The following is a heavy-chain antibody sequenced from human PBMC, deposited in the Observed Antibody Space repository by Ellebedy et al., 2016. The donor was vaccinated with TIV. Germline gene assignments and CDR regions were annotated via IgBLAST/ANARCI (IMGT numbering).Heavy chain of an antibody. CDR3: AKGGYCSGSSCRKRFDD. D-gene: IGHD2-15*01. CDR2: ISGSGSAT. CDR1: GFTFGTNA. Sequence: GESLKISCAASGFTFGTNAMSWVRQAPGKGLEWVSSISGSGSATNYADSVKGRFTISRDNSEKTLYLQINSLRAEDTAVYYCAKGGYCSGSSCRKRFDDWGQGTLVTVSS. J-gene: IGHJ4*02. V-gene: IGHV3-23*01.